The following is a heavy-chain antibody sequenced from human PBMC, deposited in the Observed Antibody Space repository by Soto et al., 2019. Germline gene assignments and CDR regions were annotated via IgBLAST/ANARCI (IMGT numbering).Heavy chain of an antibody. Sequence: PGESLKISCKGSGYTFTTYWIGWVRQMPGKGLEWMGIIYPGDSETRYSPSFQGQVTVSADKSISTAYLQWSSLEASDTAMYYCVRLNTAMVRYFYGMDVWGQGTTVTVSS. D-gene: IGHD5-18*01. V-gene: IGHV5-51*01. CDR1: GYTFTTYW. J-gene: IGHJ6*02. CDR2: IYPGDSET. CDR3: VRLNTAMVRYFYGMDV.